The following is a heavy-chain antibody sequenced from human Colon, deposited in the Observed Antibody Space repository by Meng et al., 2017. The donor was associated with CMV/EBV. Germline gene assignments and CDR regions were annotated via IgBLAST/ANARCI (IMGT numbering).Heavy chain of an antibody. CDR1: GYSFTNYW. D-gene: IGHD3-10*01. Sequence: GGSLRLSCKGSGYSFTNYWIGWVCQMPGKGLEWMGIINPGDSDTRYTSSFQGHVTISADKSTSTAYLQWSSLKASDTAMYYCARRRAPTYVVRGVRRLYYYGVDVWGQGTTVTVSS. J-gene: IGHJ6*02. CDR2: INPGDSDT. CDR3: ARRRAPTYVVRGVRRLYYYGVDV. V-gene: IGHV5-51*01.